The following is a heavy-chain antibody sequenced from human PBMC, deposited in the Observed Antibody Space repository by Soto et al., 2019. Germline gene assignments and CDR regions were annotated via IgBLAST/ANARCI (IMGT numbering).Heavy chain of an antibody. J-gene: IGHJ6*02. CDR1: GGTFSSYG. Sequence: QVQLVQSGAEVKKPGSTVKVSCKSSGGTFSSYGISWVRQAPGQGLEWMGGIIPIFGTAKYAQKFQGRVTITADASTSTAYMELSSLRSDDTAAYYCTREMREAAYYYGMDVWGQGTTVTVSS. CDR3: TREMREAAYYYGMDV. V-gene: IGHV1-69*01. D-gene: IGHD3-10*01. CDR2: IIPIFGTA.